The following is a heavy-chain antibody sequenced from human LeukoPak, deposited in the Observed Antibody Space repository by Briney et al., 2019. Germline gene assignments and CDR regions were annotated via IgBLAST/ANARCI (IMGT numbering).Heavy chain of an antibody. J-gene: IGHJ4*02. CDR3: ARERGGYGSFDY. D-gene: IGHD6-25*01. CDR1: GFTFSSYS. CDR2: ISSSSSSI. Sequence: GSLRLSCAASGFTFSSYSMDWVRPAPGKGLEWVSYISSSSSSIYYADSVKGRFTISRDNDRNSLYLQMNSLRDEDTAVYYCARERGGYGSFDYWGQGTLVTVSS. V-gene: IGHV3-48*02.